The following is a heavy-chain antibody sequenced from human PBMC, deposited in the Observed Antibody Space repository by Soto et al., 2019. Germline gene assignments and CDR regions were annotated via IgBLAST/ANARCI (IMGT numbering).Heavy chain of an antibody. CDR2: IIPIFGTA. V-gene: IGHV1-69*12. J-gene: IGHJ6*02. D-gene: IGHD4-4*01. CDR3: AKQSPANYYSYAMDV. CDR1: GSTFSSYT. Sequence: QVQLVQSGAEVKKPGSSVKVSCKASGSTFSSYTITWVRQAPGQGLEWMGGIIPIFGTANYAQKFQGRVTITADESXXTAYMELSSLKSEDTAVYYCAKQSPANYYSYAMDVWGQGTTVTVSS.